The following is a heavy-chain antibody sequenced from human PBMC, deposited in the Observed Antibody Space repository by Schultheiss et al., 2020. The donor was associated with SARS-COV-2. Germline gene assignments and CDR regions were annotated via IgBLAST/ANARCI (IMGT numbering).Heavy chain of an antibody. V-gene: IGHV3-30-3*02. Sequence: GGSLRLSCAASGFTFSSYAMHWVRQAPGKGLEWVAVISYDGSDKYYADSVKGRFTISRDNAKNSLYLQMNSLRAEDTALYYCAKGFPLLTGDSSPPSNWGQGTLVTVSS. J-gene: IGHJ4*02. CDR3: AKGFPLLTGDSSPPSN. D-gene: IGHD7-27*01. CDR1: GFTFSSYA. CDR2: ISYDGSDK.